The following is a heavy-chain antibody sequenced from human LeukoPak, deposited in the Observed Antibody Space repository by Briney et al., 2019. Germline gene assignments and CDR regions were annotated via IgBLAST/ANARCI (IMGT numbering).Heavy chain of an antibody. Sequence: GGSLRLSCAASGFTVSSNYMSWVRQARGKGLEWVSVIYSGGSTYYADSVKGRFTISRDNSKNTLYLQMNSLRAEDTAVYYCASRGGSYYVDYWGQGTLVTVSS. J-gene: IGHJ4*02. D-gene: IGHD1-26*01. CDR2: IYSGGST. CDR1: GFTVSSNY. V-gene: IGHV3-66*02. CDR3: ASRGGSYYVDY.